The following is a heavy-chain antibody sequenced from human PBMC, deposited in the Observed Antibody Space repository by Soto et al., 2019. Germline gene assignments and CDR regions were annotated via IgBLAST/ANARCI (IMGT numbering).Heavy chain of an antibody. J-gene: IGHJ6*03. D-gene: IGHD1-7*01. CDR2: INHSGST. Sequence: SETLSLTCAVYGGSFSGYYWSWIRQPPGKGLEWIGEINHSGSTNYNPSLKSRVTISVDTSKNQFSLKLSSVTAADTAVYYCARGRRDRTTASYYYYYMDVWGKGTTVTVSS. CDR1: GGSFSGYY. V-gene: IGHV4-34*01. CDR3: ARGRRDRTTASYYYYYMDV.